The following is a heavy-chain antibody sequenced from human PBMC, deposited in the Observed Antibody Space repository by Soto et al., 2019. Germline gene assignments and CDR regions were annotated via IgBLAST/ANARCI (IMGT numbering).Heavy chain of an antibody. CDR1: GFTFNNYG. V-gene: IGHV3-30*18. J-gene: IGHJ3*01. D-gene: IGHD6-13*01. CDR2: ISNDGSDK. CDR3: AKDQGIAASHGID. Sequence: QVQLVESGGGVVQPGRSLRLSCAASGFTFNNYGMHWVRQAPGKGLEWVATISNDGSDKYYADPVKGRLTISRDNSKNTVYLQMNSLRAEDTAVYYCAKDQGIAASHGIDWGQGTMVTVSS.